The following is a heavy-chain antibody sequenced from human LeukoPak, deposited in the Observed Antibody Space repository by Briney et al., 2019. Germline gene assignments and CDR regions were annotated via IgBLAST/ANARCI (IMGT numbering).Heavy chain of an antibody. Sequence: GGSLRLSCAASGFTFSIYAMNWVRQAPGKGLEWVSGISDSGRNTHYSDSVKGRFTISRDNSESTVYLQMNSLTAEDTAQYYCATGCVGSPNCQTTGYDHWGQGTLVTVSS. J-gene: IGHJ4*02. D-gene: IGHD2-2*01. CDR3: ATGCVGSPNCQTTGYDH. CDR1: GFTFSIYA. V-gene: IGHV3-23*01. CDR2: ISDSGRNT.